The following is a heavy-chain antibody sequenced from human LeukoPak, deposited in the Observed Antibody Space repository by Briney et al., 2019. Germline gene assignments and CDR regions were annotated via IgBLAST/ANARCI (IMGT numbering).Heavy chain of an antibody. CDR1: GFTFSNYA. D-gene: IGHD2-15*01. Sequence: GGSLRLSCAASGFTFSNYAMSWVRQAPGKGLEWVSGISGSDYSTYYADSVKGRFTISRDNSKNTLYLQMNSLRAEDTAVYNCAKQGCSGDSCYFDYWGQGTLVTVSS. CDR3: AKQGCSGDSCYFDY. CDR2: ISGSDYST. V-gene: IGHV3-23*01. J-gene: IGHJ4*02.